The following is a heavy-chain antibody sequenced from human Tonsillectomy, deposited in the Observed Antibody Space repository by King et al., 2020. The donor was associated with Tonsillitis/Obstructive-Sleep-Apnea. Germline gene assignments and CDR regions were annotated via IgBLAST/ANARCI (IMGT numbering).Heavy chain of an antibody. CDR2: INHSGST. J-gene: IGHJ6*02. Sequence: VQLQQWGAGLLKPSETLSLTCAVSGGSFSGYYWNWIRQPTGKGLEWIGEINHSGSTNYNPSLKSRATISVDTSKNQFSLKLTSVTAADTAVYYCARYCVSTSCYYGMDVWGQGTTVSVSS. CDR1: GGSFSGYY. D-gene: IGHD2-2*01. V-gene: IGHV4-34*01. CDR3: ARYCVSTSCYYGMDV.